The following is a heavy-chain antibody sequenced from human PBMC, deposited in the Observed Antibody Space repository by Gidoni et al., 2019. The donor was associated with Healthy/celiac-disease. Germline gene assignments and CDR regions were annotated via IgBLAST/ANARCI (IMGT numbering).Heavy chain of an antibody. Sequence: EVQLVESGGGLVKPGGSLRLSCAASGFTFSSYSMNWVRQAPGKGLEWVSSISSSSSYIYYADSVKGRFTISRDNAKNSLYLQMNSLRAEDTAVYYCARDLPIYGDYDRVAFDIWGQGAMVTVSS. CDR1: GFTFSSYS. V-gene: IGHV3-21*01. D-gene: IGHD4-17*01. CDR3: ARDLPIYGDYDRVAFDI. J-gene: IGHJ3*02. CDR2: ISSSSSYI.